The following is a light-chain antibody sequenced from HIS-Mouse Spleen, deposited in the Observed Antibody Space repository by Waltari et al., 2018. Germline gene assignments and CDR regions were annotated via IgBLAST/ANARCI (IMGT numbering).Light chain of an antibody. V-gene: IGKV2-30*02. CDR2: KVS. CDR3: MQGTHWPVT. CDR1: QSLVHSDGHTY. Sequence: DVVMTQSPLSLPVTLGQPASISCRSSQSLVHSDGHTYLNWFQQRPGQSPRRLIYKVSNRDSGVPDRFSGSGSGTDFTLKISRVEAEDVGVYYCMQGTHWPVTFGGGTKVEIK. J-gene: IGKJ4*01.